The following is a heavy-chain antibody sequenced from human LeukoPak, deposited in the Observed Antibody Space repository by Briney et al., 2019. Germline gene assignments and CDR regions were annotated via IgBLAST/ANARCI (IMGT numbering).Heavy chain of an antibody. CDR2: IIPIFGTA. J-gene: IGHJ1*01. Sequence: VASVKVSCKASGYTCCSYAISWVRQAPGQGLEWMGRIIPIFGTANYAQKFQGRVTITTDESTSTAYMELSSLRSEDTAVYYCARDGGGAYCGGDCYTYFQHWGQGTLVTVSS. CDR1: GYTCCSYA. D-gene: IGHD2-21*02. CDR3: ARDGGGAYCGGDCYTYFQH. V-gene: IGHV1-69*05.